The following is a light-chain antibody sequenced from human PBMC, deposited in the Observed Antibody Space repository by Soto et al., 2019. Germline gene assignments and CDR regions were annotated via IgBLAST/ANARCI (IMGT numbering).Light chain of an antibody. CDR1: SSDVGGYNY. J-gene: IGLJ1*01. CDR3: SSYTSSSTYV. Sequence: QSVLTQPASVSGSPGQSITISCTGTSSDVGGYNYVSWYQQHPGKVPKLMIYEVSNRPSGVSHRFSGSKSGNTASLTISGLQAEDEADYYCSSYTSSSTYVFGTGTKVTVL. V-gene: IGLV2-14*01. CDR2: EVS.